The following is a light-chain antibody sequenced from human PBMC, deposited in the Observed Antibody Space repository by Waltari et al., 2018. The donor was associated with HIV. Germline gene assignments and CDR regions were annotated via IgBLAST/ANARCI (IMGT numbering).Light chain of an antibody. CDR3: AAWDDSLNGRAV. CDR2: TNS. V-gene: IGLV1-44*01. Sequence: QSVLTQPPSASGTPGQRVTISCSGSRSNIGSNTVNWYQQLPGTAPKLLIYTNSHRPSGVPDRFSGSKSGTSASLAISGLQSEDEADYYCAAWDDSLNGRAVFGGGTHLTVL. J-gene: IGLJ7*01. CDR1: RSNIGSNT.